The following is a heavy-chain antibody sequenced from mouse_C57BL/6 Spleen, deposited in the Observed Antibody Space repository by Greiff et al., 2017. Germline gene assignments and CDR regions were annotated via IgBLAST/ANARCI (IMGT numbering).Heavy chain of an antibody. CDR3: ARGGNWDGDFDV. Sequence: EVKLQESGPGMVKPSQSLSLTCTVTGYSITSGYDWHWIRHFPGNKLEWMGYISYSGSTNYNPSLKSRISITHDTSKNHFFLKLNSVTTEGTATYYCARGGNWDGDFDVWGTGTTVTVSS. D-gene: IGHD4-1*01. J-gene: IGHJ1*03. CDR2: ISYSGST. V-gene: IGHV3-1*01. CDR1: GYSITSGYD.